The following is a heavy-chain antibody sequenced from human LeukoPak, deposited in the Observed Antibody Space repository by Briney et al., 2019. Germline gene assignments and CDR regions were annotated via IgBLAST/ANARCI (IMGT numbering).Heavy chain of an antibody. Sequence: SETLSLTCAVYGGSFSGYYWSWIRQPPGKGLEWIGEINHSGSTNYNPSLKSRVTISVDTSKNQFSLKLSSVTAADTAVYYCARYKNVAAAAVPYFDYWGQGTLVTVSS. CDR2: INHSGST. D-gene: IGHD6-13*01. J-gene: IGHJ4*02. CDR3: ARYKNVAAAAVPYFDY. V-gene: IGHV4-34*01. CDR1: GGSFSGYY.